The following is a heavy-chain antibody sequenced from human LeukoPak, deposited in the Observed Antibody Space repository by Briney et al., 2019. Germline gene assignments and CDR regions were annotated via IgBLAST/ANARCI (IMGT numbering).Heavy chain of an antibody. J-gene: IGHJ4*02. CDR3: ARDMELWFGELQE. CDR2: ISYDGSNK. D-gene: IGHD3-10*01. V-gene: IGHV3-30*04. Sequence: GGSLRLSCAASGFTFSSYAMHWVRQAPGKGLEWVAVISYDGSNKYYADSVKGLFTISRDNSKNTLYLQMNSLRAEDTAVYYCARDMELWFGELQERGQGTLVTVSS. CDR1: GFTFSSYA.